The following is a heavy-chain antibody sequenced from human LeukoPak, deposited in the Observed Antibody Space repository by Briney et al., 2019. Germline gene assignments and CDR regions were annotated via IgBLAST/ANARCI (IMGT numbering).Heavy chain of an antibody. D-gene: IGHD2-15*01. J-gene: IGHJ4*02. CDR1: GFTFSSYA. CDR2: ISYDGSNK. V-gene: IGHV3-30-3*01. CDR3: ARERSYCSGGSCYENDY. Sequence: GGSLRLSCAASGFTFSSYAMHWVRQAPGKGLEWVAVISYDGSNKYYADSVKGRFTISRDNSKNTLYLQMNNLRAEDTAVYYCARERSYCSGGSCYENDYWGQGTLATVSS.